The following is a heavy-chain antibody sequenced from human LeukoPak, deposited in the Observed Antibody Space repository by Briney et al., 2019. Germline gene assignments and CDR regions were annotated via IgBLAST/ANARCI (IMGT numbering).Heavy chain of an antibody. Sequence: ASVKVSCKASGYTFTSYYMHWVRQAPGQGLEWMGIINPSGGSTSYAQRFQGRVTMTRDTSTSTVYMELSSLRSEDTAVYYCALNYYDFWSDPPTYAFDIWGQGTMVTVSS. D-gene: IGHD3-3*01. CDR1: GYTFTSYY. CDR2: INPSGGST. V-gene: IGHV1-46*03. J-gene: IGHJ3*02. CDR3: ALNYYDFWSDPPTYAFDI.